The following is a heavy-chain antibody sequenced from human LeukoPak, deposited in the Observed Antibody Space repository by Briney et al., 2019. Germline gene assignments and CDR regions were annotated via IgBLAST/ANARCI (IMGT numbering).Heavy chain of an antibody. V-gene: IGHV3-23*01. J-gene: IGHJ4*02. CDR2: ISGSGGTT. CDR1: GFTFSSYA. CDR3: AKRAGSGYYRWSFDY. Sequence: GGSLRLSCAASGFTFSSYAMSWVRQSPGKGLEWVSVISGSGGTTYYADSVKGRFTISRDNSKNTLYLQMNSLRAEDSAVYYCAKRAGSGYYRWSFDYWGQGTLVTVSS. D-gene: IGHD3-22*01.